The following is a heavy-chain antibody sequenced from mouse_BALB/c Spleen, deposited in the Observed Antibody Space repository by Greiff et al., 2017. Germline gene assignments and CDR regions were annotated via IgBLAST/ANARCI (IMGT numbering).Heavy chain of an antibody. J-gene: IGHJ4*01. CDR1: GYTFTSYY. CDR3: TRSGKGYYYGSSPLYAMDY. D-gene: IGHD1-1*01. V-gene: IGHV1S81*02. CDR2: INPSNGGT. Sequence: QVQLQQPGAELVKPGASVKLSCKASGYTFTSYYMYWVKQRPGQGLEWIGGINPSNGGTNFNEKFKSKATLTVDKSSSTAYMQLSSLTSEDSAVYYCTRSGKGYYYGSSPLYAMDYWGQGTSVTVSS.